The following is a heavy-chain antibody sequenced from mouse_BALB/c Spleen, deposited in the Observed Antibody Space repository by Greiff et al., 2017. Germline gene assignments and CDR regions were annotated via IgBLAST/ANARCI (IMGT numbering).Heavy chain of an antibody. Sequence: EVQVVESGGGLVPPGGSLNLSCAASGFTFSSYGMSWVRQTPDKRLELVATINSNGGSTYYPDSVKGRFTISRDNAKNTLYLQMSSLKSEDTAMYYWARAPTMSSYWYFDVWGAGTTVTVSS. D-gene: IGHD2-10*01. CDR1: GFTFSSYG. CDR2: INSNGGST. V-gene: IGHV5-6-3*01. J-gene: IGHJ1*01. CDR3: ARAPTMSSYWYFDV.